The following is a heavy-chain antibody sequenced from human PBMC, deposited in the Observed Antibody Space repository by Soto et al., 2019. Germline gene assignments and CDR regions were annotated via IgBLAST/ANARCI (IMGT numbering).Heavy chain of an antibody. V-gene: IGHV3-72*01. J-gene: IGHJ4*02. CDR1: GFTFSDHY. CDR2: IRNKANSYTT. CDR3: ARGGPYRPFDY. Sequence: GGSLRLSCAVSGFTFSDHYMDWVRQAPGKGLEWVGRIRNKANSYTTEYAASVIGRFTISGDDSKNSLFLQMNSLQSEDTAVYYCARGGPYRPFDYWGQGALVPVSS. D-gene: IGHD5-12*01.